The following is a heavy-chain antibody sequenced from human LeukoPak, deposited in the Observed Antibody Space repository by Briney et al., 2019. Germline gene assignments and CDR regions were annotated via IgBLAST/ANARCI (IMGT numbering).Heavy chain of an antibody. D-gene: IGHD6-19*01. Sequence: GGPLRLPCPASGFTFNSNAMHWFAKPPGKGLGWVSGIFIIGGSANSEHSVKGRVTISRDNSKNTVYLQMDSVSVEDTAVYYCAKTTTGYSSCRYPGWPVDHWGQGTLVIVSS. CDR1: GFTFNSNA. CDR2: IFIIGGSA. CDR3: AKTTTGYSSCRYPGWPVDH. V-gene: IGHV3-23*02. J-gene: IGHJ4*02.